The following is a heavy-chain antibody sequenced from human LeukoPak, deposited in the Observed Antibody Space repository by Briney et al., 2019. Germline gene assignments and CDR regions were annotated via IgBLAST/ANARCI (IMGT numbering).Heavy chain of an antibody. D-gene: IGHD4-11*01. V-gene: IGHV4-34*01. J-gene: IGHJ6*03. CDR3: ARGPSAVTSYYYYYMDV. CDR1: GFTFSSYW. Sequence: GSLRLSCAASGFTFSSYWMSWVRQAPGKGLEWIGEINHSGSTNYNPSLKSRVTISVDTSKNQFSLKLSSVTAADTAVYYCARGPSAVTSYYYYYMDVWGKGTTVTVSS. CDR2: INHSGST.